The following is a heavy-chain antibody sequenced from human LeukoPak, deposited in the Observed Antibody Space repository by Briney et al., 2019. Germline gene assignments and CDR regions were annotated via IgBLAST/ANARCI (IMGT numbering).Heavy chain of an antibody. CDR2: IYSSGSA. Sequence: KPSETLSLTCTVSGASISTYYWSWIRQPAGKGLEWIGRIYSSGSANYNPSLKSRITMSVDASKNQFSLKVSPVTAADTAVYYCAREGPSGYNYGLYYFDYWGQGTLVTVSS. CDR1: GASISTYY. J-gene: IGHJ4*02. V-gene: IGHV4-4*07. D-gene: IGHD5-18*01. CDR3: AREGPSGYNYGLYYFDY.